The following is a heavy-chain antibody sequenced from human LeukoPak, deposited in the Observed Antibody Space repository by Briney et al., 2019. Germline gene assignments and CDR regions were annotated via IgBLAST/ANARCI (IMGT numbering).Heavy chain of an antibody. Sequence: SVKVSCKASGGTFSSYAISWVRQAPGQGLEWMGGIIPIFGTANYAQKFQGRVTITADESTSTAYMELSSLRSEDTAVYYCAWQGTIFGVVKSFDYWGQGTLVTVSS. V-gene: IGHV1-69*13. J-gene: IGHJ4*02. D-gene: IGHD3-3*01. CDR2: IIPIFGTA. CDR3: AWQGTIFGVVKSFDY. CDR1: GGTFSSYA.